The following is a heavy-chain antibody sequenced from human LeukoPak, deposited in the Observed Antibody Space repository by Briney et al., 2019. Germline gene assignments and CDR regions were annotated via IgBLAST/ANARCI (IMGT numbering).Heavy chain of an antibody. CDR1: GYSISSDNY. V-gene: IGHV4-38-2*02. CDR2: IYHSGKT. Sequence: PSETLSLTCSVSGYSISSDNYWGWIRQPPGKGLEWIATIYHSGKTYYNPSLKSRVTISVDTSKNQFSLKLSSVTAADTAVYYCARGDAAMAPWGQGTLVTVSS. D-gene: IGHD5-18*01. J-gene: IGHJ5*02. CDR3: ARGDAAMAP.